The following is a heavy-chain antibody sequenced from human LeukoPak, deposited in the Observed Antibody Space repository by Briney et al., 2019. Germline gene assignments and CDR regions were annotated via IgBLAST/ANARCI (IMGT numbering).Heavy chain of an antibody. CDR1: AFTFSIYG. Sequence: PGRSLRLSCVASAFTFSIYGMHWVRQAPGKGLEWVAVISYDGSKTYYADSVKGRFTISRDNSKNTLYLQMNSLRAEDTAVYYCAREGKDFWGGYYPAPFDYWGQGTLVTVSS. J-gene: IGHJ4*02. V-gene: IGHV3-33*08. D-gene: IGHD3-3*01. CDR2: ISYDGSKT. CDR3: AREGKDFWGGYYPAPFDY.